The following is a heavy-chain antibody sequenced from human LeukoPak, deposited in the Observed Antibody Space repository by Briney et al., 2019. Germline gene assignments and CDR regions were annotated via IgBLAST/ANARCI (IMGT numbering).Heavy chain of an antibody. CDR2: VIHSGST. CDR1: GGSFSGYY. V-gene: IGHV4-34*12. D-gene: IGHD2-15*01. J-gene: IGHJ4*02. Sequence: KPSETLSLTCAVYGGSFSGYYWSWIRQPPGKGLEWIGEVIHSGSTNYNPSFRNRVTISLDTSKNQFSLKLNSMTAADTAVYYCAREDIPGGVSNIFPYWGQGTPVTVSS. CDR3: AREDIPGGVSNIFPY.